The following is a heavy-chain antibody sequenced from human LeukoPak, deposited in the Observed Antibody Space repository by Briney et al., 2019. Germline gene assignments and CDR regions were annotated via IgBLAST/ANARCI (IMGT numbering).Heavy chain of an antibody. CDR3: ARDRAYTTFDY. D-gene: IGHD2-2*02. CDR2: INQDGGVK. CDR1: RFTFSGPW. J-gene: IGHJ4*02. V-gene: IGHV3-7*01. Sequence: GGSLRLSCAASRFTFSGPWMPWFRRAPGKGPEGVANINQDGGVKGYLDSVQGRFTISRDNAKNSLYLQMNSLRAEDTAIYFCARDRAYTTFDYWGQGTLVTVSS.